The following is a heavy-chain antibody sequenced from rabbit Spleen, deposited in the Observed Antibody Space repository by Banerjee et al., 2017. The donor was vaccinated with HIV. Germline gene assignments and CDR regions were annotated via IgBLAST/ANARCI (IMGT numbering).Heavy chain of an antibody. D-gene: IGHD1-1*01. Sequence: QEQLEESGGDLVKPEGSLTLTCTASGFSFSSSYYMNWVRQAPGKGLEWIGYIDPVFGITYYATWAKGRFTCSKTSSTTVTLQMTSLTVADTATYFCARDTSTSFSTYGMDLWGPGTLVTVS. CDR3: ARDTSTSFSTYGMDL. V-gene: IGHV1S45*01. J-gene: IGHJ6*01. CDR1: GFSFSSSYY. CDR2: IDPVFGIT.